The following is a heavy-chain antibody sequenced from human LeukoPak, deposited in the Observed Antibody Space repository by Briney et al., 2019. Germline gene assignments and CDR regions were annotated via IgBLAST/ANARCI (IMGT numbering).Heavy chain of an antibody. V-gene: IGHV4-59*08. J-gene: IGHJ4*02. CDR2: IYYNGSP. Sequence: NPSETLSLTCTVSGDSISTYYWSWIRQPPGKGLEWIGYIYYNGSPNYNPSLKSRVTISVDTSKDQFSLKLNSVTAADTAVYYCARRAARPGFDYWGQGTLVTVSS. CDR1: GDSISTYY. D-gene: IGHD6-6*01. CDR3: ARRAARPGFDY.